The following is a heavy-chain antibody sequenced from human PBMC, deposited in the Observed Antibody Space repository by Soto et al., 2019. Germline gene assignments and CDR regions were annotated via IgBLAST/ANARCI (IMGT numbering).Heavy chain of an antibody. V-gene: IGHV3-30-3*01. CDR2: ISYDGSNK. Sequence: QVQLVESGGGVVQPGRSLRLSCAASGFTFSSYAMHWVRQAPGKGLEWMAVISYDGSNKYYADSVKGRFTISRDNSKNTLYLQMNSLRAEDTAVYYCARGHYYYGMDVWGQGTTVTVSS. CDR1: GFTFSSYA. CDR3: ARGHYYYGMDV. J-gene: IGHJ6*02.